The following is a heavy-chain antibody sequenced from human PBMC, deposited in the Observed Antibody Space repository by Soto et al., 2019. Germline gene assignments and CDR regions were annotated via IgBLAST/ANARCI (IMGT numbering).Heavy chain of an antibody. CDR2: ISGSGVST. CDR1: GFTFSSYA. CDR3: AKSAGMYYYDSSGYYHYDY. D-gene: IGHD3-22*01. V-gene: IGHV3-23*01. Sequence: EVQLLESGGGLAQPGGSLRLSCAASGFTFSSYAMSWVRQAPGKGLEWVSAISGSGVSTYYADSVKGRFTISRDNSKNTLYLQMNSLRDEDTAVYYCAKSAGMYYYDSSGYYHYDYWGQGTLVTVSS. J-gene: IGHJ4*02.